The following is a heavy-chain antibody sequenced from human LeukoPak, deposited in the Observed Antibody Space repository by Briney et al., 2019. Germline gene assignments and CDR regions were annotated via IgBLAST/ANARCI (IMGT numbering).Heavy chain of an antibody. CDR3: TRLRPAGIESYLYYGMDV. CDR1: GFTFSGSA. Sequence: GGSLRLSCAASGFTFSGSAIRWVRQASGKGLEWVGRIRTKADSYATAYAASVKGRFTISRDDSKNTAYLQMNSLKTEDTAVYYCTRLRPAGIESYLYYGMDVWGQGTSVTVSS. V-gene: IGHV3-73*01. D-gene: IGHD6-13*01. J-gene: IGHJ6*02. CDR2: IRTKADSYAT.